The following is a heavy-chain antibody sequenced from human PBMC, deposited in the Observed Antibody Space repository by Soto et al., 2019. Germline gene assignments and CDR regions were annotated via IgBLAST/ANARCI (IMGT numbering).Heavy chain of an antibody. V-gene: IGHV4-39*01. CDR1: GGSISSSSYY. J-gene: IGHJ5*02. Sequence: QLQLQESGPGLVKPSETLSLTCTVSGGSISSSSYYWGWIRQPPGKGLEWIGSIYYSGSTYYNPSLKSRVTISVDTSKNQFSLKLSSVTAAETAVYYCARHLPRWFGELLKLVDWFDPWGQGTLVTVSS. CDR3: ARHLPRWFGELLKLVDWFDP. CDR2: IYYSGST. D-gene: IGHD3-10*01.